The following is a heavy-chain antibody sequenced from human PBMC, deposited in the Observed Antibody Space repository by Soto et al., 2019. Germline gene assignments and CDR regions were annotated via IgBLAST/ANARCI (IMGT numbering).Heavy chain of an antibody. J-gene: IGHJ4*02. D-gene: IGHD2-15*01. CDR3: ARSNVVVSAEKTWFDY. V-gene: IGHV1-3*01. CDR2: INAGNGNT. CDR1: GYTFTSYA. Sequence: ASVKVSCKASGYTFTSYAMHWVRQAPGQRLEWMGWINAGNGNTKYSQKFQGRVTITRDTSASTAYMELSSPRSEDTAVYYCARSNVVVSAEKTWFDYWGQGTLVTVSS.